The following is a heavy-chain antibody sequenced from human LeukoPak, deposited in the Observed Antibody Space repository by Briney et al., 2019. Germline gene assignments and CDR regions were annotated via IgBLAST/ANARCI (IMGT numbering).Heavy chain of an antibody. J-gene: IGHJ6*03. CDR2: INDSGST. CDR3: ERGSAPRYYYYYYMDV. CDR1: GGPFSGYY. Sequence: PSETLSLTCAVYGGPFSGYYWSWIRQPPGKGLEWIGEINDSGSTNYNPSLKSRVPISVDTSKNQFSLKLSSVTAPDTAVYYCERGSAPRYYYYYYMDVWGKGTTVTVSS. D-gene: IGHD6-6*01. V-gene: IGHV4-34*01.